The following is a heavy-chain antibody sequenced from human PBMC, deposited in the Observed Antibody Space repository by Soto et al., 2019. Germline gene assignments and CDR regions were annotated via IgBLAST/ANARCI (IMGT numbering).Heavy chain of an antibody. CDR3: AREIRDGYKFYFDF. CDR1: GFTSNDYY. J-gene: IGHJ4*02. Sequence: GGSLRLSCAASGFTSNDYYMSWIRQAPGKGLEWISYISSSGSYTRYADSVKGRFTISRDKAKNSVDLHINSLRAEDTAVYYCAREIRDGYKFYFDFCGRGTMVTV. V-gene: IGHV3-11*05. CDR2: ISSSGSYT. D-gene: IGHD5-12*01.